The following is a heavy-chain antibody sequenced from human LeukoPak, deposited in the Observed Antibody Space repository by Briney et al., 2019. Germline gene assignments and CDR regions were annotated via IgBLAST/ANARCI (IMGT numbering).Heavy chain of an antibody. V-gene: IGHV4-34*01. CDR1: GGSFSGYY. Sequence: SETLSLTCAVYGGSFSGYYWGWIRQPPGKGLEWIGEINHSGSTNYNPSLKSRVTISVDTSKNQFSLKLSSVTAADTAVYYCAREANRLGLRPFDYWGQGTLVAVSS. CDR3: AREANRLGLRPFDY. D-gene: IGHD5/OR15-5a*01. CDR2: INHSGST. J-gene: IGHJ4*02.